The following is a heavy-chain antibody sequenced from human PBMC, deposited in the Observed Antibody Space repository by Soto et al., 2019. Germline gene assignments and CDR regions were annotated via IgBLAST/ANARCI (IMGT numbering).Heavy chain of an antibody. Sequence: QIQLVQSGAEVKKPGASVKVSCKASGYIFTSQGISWVRQAPGQGLEWMGWISTYNGNPNYAQKLQGRVTMTTNTSTTTPFLELRSLTSDDTAVYYCARGRTRALDYWGQGTPVIVSS. V-gene: IGHV1-18*01. J-gene: IGHJ4*02. CDR3: ARGRTRALDY. CDR2: ISTYNGNP. CDR1: GYIFTSQG. D-gene: IGHD1-7*01.